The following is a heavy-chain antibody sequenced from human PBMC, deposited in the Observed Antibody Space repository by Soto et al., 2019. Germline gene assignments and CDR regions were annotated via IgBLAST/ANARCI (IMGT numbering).Heavy chain of an antibody. CDR1: GYTFTSYG. V-gene: IGHV1-18*01. D-gene: IGHD2-2*01. CDR2: ISAYNGKT. Sequence: ASVKVSCKASGYTFTSYGFGWVRQAPGQGLEWMGWISAYNGKTNYPQKFQGRVTMTTDTSTSTAYMEVRSLGSDDTAVYYCARDSSPSTSGYFAYWGQGTLVTVSS. CDR3: ARDSSPSTSGYFAY. J-gene: IGHJ4*01.